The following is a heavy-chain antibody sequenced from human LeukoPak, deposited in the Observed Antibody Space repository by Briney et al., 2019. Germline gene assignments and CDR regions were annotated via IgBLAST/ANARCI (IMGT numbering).Heavy chain of an antibody. Sequence: PGGSLRLSCAASGFTVRSNYMSWVRQAPGKGLEWVSVIYAGGGTKYADSVNGRFTISRDTSKNTLHLQMNSLRVEDTAVYYCARDVRWGQGTLVTVSS. CDR3: ARDVR. V-gene: IGHV3-66*01. CDR2: IYAGGGT. J-gene: IGHJ4*02. CDR1: GFTVRSNY.